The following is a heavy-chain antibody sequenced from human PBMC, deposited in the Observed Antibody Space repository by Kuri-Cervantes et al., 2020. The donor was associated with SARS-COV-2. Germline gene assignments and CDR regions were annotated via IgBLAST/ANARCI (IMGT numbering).Heavy chain of an antibody. V-gene: IGHV3-48*01. Sequence: GESLKISCAASGFAFSSYSMNWVRQAPGKGLEWVSYISSSSSTIYYADSVKDRFTISRDNAKNSLYLQMKSLRAEDTAVYYCASLGAFDIWGQGTMVTVSS. CDR3: ASLGAFDI. CDR1: GFAFSSYS. CDR2: ISSSSSTI. J-gene: IGHJ3*02.